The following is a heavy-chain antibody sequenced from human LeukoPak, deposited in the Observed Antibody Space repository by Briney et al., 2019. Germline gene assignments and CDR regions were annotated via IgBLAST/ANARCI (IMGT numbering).Heavy chain of an antibody. Sequence: GASVKVSCKASGYTFTSYDINWVRQATGQGLEWMGWMNPNSGNTGYAQKFQGRVTMTRNTSISTAYMELSSLRSGDTAVYYCARGVVVVAATHVFDPWGQGTLVTVSS. CDR1: GYTFTSYD. D-gene: IGHD2-15*01. J-gene: IGHJ5*02. CDR3: ARGVVVVAATHVFDP. V-gene: IGHV1-8*01. CDR2: MNPNSGNT.